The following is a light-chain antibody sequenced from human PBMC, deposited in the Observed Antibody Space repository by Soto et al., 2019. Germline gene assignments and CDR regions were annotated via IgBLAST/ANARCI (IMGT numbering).Light chain of an antibody. CDR2: CAS. V-gene: IGKV1-9*01. Sequence: IQLTQSPSSLSASVGDSVTITCRASKAIGSSFAWYRQKPGKDPQVLIYCASTLQTGVPSRFSGSGSGTDFTLTISSLQPADFAAYYCQQLNSYPLTFGGGTKVEIK. CDR3: QQLNSYPLT. CDR1: KAIGSS. J-gene: IGKJ4*01.